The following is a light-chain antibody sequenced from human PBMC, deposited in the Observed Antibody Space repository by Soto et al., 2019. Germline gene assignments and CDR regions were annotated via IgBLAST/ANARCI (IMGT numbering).Light chain of an antibody. CDR2: AVS. CDR1: SSDVGSYDH. Sequence: QSALTQPASVSGSPGQSITISCSGTSSDVGSYDHVAWYQQFPGKTPKLMIYAVSNRPSGVSNRFSGSKSGNTASLTISGLQAEDEADYYCISYTGSSTSYVFGTGTQVTVL. J-gene: IGLJ1*01. CDR3: ISYTGSSTSYV. V-gene: IGLV2-14*01.